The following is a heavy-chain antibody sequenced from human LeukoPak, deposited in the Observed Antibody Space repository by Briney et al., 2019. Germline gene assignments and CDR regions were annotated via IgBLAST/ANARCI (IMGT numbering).Heavy chain of an antibody. CDR3: TRLPTLKTFDY. D-gene: IGHD4-17*01. CDR2: ITSKADSYAT. J-gene: IGHJ4*02. V-gene: IGHV3-73*01. Sequence: GGSLRLSCAASGFTFSNAWMSWVRQASGKGLEWVGRITSKADSYATAYAESVRGRFTISRDDSKNTAYLQMNSLQTEDTAVYYCTRLPTLKTFDYWGQGILVTVSS. CDR1: GFTFSNAW.